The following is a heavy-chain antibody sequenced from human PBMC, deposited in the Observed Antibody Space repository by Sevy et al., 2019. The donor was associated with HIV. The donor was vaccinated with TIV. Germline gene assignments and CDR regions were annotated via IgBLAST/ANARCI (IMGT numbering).Heavy chain of an antibody. CDR3: AREIYFHDATSYYALDW. Sequence: ASVKVSCEASGYIFTNYAFSWVRQAPGQGLEWVGWISNYNGKTKYSEKFHGRLTMSTDTSRRTAYLELRSLTSDDTAVYYCAREIYFHDATSYYALDWWGQGTLVTVSS. CDR2: ISNYNGKT. J-gene: IGHJ4*01. CDR1: GYIFTNYA. V-gene: IGHV1-18*04. D-gene: IGHD2-15*01.